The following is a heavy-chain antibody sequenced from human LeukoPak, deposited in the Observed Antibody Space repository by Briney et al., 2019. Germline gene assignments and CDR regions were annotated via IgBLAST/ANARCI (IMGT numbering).Heavy chain of an antibody. CDR3: AKKRGTIAAFDY. V-gene: IGHV3-23*01. D-gene: IGHD6-13*01. CDR2: ITTSGGST. Sequence: GGSLRLSCAASGFTFSSYDMSWVRQAPGKGLEWVSAITTSGGSTYYADSVKGRFTISRDNSKNTLYLQMNSLRAEDTAVYYCAKKRGTIAAFDYWGQGTLVTVSS. J-gene: IGHJ4*02. CDR1: GFTFSSYD.